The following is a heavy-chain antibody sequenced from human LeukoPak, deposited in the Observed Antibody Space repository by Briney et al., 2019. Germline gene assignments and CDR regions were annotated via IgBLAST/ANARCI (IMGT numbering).Heavy chain of an antibody. J-gene: IGHJ6*03. V-gene: IGHV3-74*01. D-gene: IGHD5-24*01. CDR2: INSDGSST. Sequence: GGSLRLSCAASGFTFSSYWMHWVRQAPGKGLVWVSRINSDGSSTSYADSVKGRFTISRDNAKNTLYLQMSSLRAEDTAVYYCARGPRDGYNYYYYYYMDVWGKGTTVTVSS. CDR1: GFTFSSYW. CDR3: ARGPRDGYNYYYYYYMDV.